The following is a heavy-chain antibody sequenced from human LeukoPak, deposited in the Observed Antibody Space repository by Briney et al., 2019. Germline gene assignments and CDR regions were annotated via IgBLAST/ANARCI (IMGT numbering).Heavy chain of an antibody. J-gene: IGHJ4*02. CDR3: ARRHTTDILTGYLDY. D-gene: IGHD3-9*01. V-gene: IGHV4-34*01. CDR2: INHSGST. Sequence: SETLSLTCTVSGGSISGYYWSWIRQPPGRGLEWIGEINHSGSTNYNPSLKSRVTISVDTSKNQFSLKLSSVNAADTAVYYCARRHTTDILTGYLDYWGQGTLVTVSS. CDR1: GGSISGYY.